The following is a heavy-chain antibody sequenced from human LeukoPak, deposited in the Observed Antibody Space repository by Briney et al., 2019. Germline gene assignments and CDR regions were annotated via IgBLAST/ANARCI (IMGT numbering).Heavy chain of an antibody. CDR2: MNPNSGNT. D-gene: IGHD1-26*01. Sequence: ASVKVSCKASGYSFTTYDINWVRQATGQGLEWMGWMNPNSGNTGYAQKFQGRVTMTRNTSISTAYMELSSLRSEDTAVYYCASAYGSLDAFDIWGQGTMVTVSS. CDR3: ASAYGSLDAFDI. J-gene: IGHJ3*02. CDR1: GYSFTTYD. V-gene: IGHV1-8*01.